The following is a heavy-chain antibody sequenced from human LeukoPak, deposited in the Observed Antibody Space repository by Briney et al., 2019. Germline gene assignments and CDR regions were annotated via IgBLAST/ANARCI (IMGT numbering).Heavy chain of an antibody. CDR3: AREGDYDFWSGYYTTFDY. V-gene: IGHV4-4*07. Sequence: SETLSLTCTVSGVSISSYYWSWIRQPAGKGLEWIGRIYTSGSTNYNPSLKSRVTMSVDTSKNQFSLKLSSVTAADTAVYYCAREGDYDFWSGYYTTFDYWGQGTLVTVSS. D-gene: IGHD3-3*01. CDR1: GVSISSYY. J-gene: IGHJ4*02. CDR2: IYTSGST.